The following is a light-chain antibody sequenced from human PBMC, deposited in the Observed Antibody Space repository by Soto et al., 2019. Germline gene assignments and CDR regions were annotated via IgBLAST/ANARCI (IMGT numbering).Light chain of an antibody. J-gene: IGLJ3*02. CDR1: SSNIGASYD. CDR2: RDS. V-gene: IGLV1-40*01. Sequence: QSVLTQPPSVSGAPGQTGTISCTGSSSNIGASYDVHWYRQRPGTAPKLLIYRDSNRPSGVPDRFSGSKSGTSASLAITGVQAGDEADYCCQSYDSSLSGGVFGGGTKLNVL. CDR3: QSYDSSLSGGV.